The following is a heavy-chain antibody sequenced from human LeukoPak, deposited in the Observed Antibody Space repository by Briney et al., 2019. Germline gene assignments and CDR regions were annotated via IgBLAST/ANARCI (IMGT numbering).Heavy chain of an antibody. V-gene: IGHV4-4*07. J-gene: IGHJ4*02. CDR3: ARVRKRSWYFDY. Sequence: SETLSLTCTVSGGSISSYYWSWIRQPAGKGLEWIGRIYTSGSTNYNPSIKSRVTMSVDTSKNQFSLKLSSVTAADAAVYYCARVRKRSWYFDYWGQGTLVTVSS. CDR2: IYTSGST. D-gene: IGHD6-13*01. CDR1: GGSISSYY.